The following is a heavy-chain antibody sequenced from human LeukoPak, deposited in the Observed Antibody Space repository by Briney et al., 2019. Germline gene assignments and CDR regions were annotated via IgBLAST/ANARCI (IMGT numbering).Heavy chain of an antibody. CDR3: ARGNDHNSGSLDY. Sequence: GGSLRLSCAASGFTFSSYAMSWVRQAPGKGLEWVSAISGSGGSTYYADSVKGRFTISRDNSKNTLYLQMNSLRDEDTAAYYCARGNDHNSGSLDYWGQGTQVTVSS. CDR2: ISGSGGST. V-gene: IGHV3-23*01. D-gene: IGHD6-19*01. J-gene: IGHJ4*02. CDR1: GFTFSSYA.